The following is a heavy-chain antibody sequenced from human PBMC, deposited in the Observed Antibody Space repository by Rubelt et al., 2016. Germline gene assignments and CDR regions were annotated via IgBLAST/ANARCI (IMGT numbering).Heavy chain of an antibody. CDR1: GGSISSSSYY. J-gene: IGHJ4*02. Sequence: QLQLQESGPGLVKPSETLSLTCTVSGGSISSSSYYWGWIRQPPGKGLAWIGSIYYSGSTYYNPSLKSRGTISVDTSKNQFSPKLSVVTAAETGVDYRARPIDWHGQHWGQGNPGTVS. D-gene: IGHD2-21*01. V-gene: IGHV4-39*01. CDR3: ARPIDWHGQH. CDR2: IYYSGST.